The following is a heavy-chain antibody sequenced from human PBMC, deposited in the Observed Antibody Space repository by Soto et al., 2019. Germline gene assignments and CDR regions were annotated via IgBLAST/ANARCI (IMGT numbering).Heavy chain of an antibody. J-gene: IGHJ4*02. Sequence: GGSLRLSCTASGFTFGNYAINWVRQAPGKGLEWVGLIRNQTYSGATEYAASMKGRFTISRDDSKNIAYLQMNSLRAEDTAAYYCARDPSIAARPRSSFDYWGQGTLVTVSS. V-gene: IGHV3-49*04. CDR2: IRNQTYSGAT. CDR3: ARDPSIAARPRSSFDY. D-gene: IGHD6-6*01. CDR1: GFTFGNYA.